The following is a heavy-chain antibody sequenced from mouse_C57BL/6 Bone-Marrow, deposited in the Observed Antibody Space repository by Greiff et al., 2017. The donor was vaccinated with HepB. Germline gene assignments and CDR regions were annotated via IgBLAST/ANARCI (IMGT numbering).Heavy chain of an antibody. D-gene: IGHD3-2*02. CDR3: ARQLRPYYFDY. J-gene: IGHJ2*01. V-gene: IGHV1-50*01. Sequence: QVQLQQSGAELVKPGASVKLSCKASGYTFTSYWMQWVKQRPGQGLEWIGEIDPSDSYTNYNQKFKGKATLTVDTSSSTAYMQLSSLTSEDSAVYYCARQLRPYYFDYWGQGTTLTVSS. CDR1: GYTFTSYW. CDR2: IDPSDSYT.